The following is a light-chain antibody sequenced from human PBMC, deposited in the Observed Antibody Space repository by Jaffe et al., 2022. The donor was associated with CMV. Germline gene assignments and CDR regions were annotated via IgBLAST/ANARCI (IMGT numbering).Light chain of an antibody. CDR1: SGSIASNY. V-gene: IGLV6-57*04. CDR2: EDN. Sequence: NFMLTQPHSVSESPGKTVTISCTRSSGSIASNYVQWYQQRPGSAPTTVIYEDNRRPSGVPDRFSGSIDSSSNSASLTISRLKTEDGADYYCQSYDTTSPLVFGTGTKVTVL. CDR3: QSYDTTSPLV. J-gene: IGLJ1*01.